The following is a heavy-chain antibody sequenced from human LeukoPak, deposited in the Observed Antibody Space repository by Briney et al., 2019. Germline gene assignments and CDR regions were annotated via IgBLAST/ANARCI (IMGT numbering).Heavy chain of an antibody. Sequence: ASVRVSCKASGYTFTSYGISWVRQAPGQGLEWMGWISAYNGNTNYAQKLQGRVTMTTDTSTSTAYMELRSLRSDDTAVYYCAIIAAAGTTPHFDYWGQGTLVTVSS. CDR3: AIIAAAGTTPHFDY. CDR1: GYTFTSYG. D-gene: IGHD6-13*01. V-gene: IGHV1-18*01. CDR2: ISAYNGNT. J-gene: IGHJ4*02.